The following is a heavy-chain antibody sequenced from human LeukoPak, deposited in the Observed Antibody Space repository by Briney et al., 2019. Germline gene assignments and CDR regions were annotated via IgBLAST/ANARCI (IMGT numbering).Heavy chain of an antibody. J-gene: IGHJ4*02. D-gene: IGHD3-3*01. CDR1: GYSFTSYW. CDR2: IYPGDSDT. V-gene: IGHV5-51*01. CDR3: ARTYDFWSGYDPYYFDY. Sequence: GESLKISYKGSGYSFTSYWIGWVRQMPGKGLEWMGIIYPGDSDTRYSPSFQGQVTISADKSISTAYLQWSSLKASDTAMYYCARTYDFWSGYDPYYFDYWGQGTLVTVSS.